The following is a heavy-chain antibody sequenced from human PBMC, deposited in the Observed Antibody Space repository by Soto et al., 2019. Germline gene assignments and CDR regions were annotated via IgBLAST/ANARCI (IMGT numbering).Heavy chain of an antibody. CDR2: VSDSGGST. J-gene: IGHJ5*02. CDR3: ATSSAPHNYYVACYNGFDP. CDR1: GFTFSSYA. D-gene: IGHD3-22*01. V-gene: IGHV3-23*01. Sequence: PGGSLRLSCAASGFTFSSYAMSWVRQAPGKGLEWVSGVSDSGGSTYCVDSVKGRFTISRDNSKNTLYLQMNSLRSEDTAVCYRATSSAPHNYYVACYNGFDPWGQGTLVTVSS.